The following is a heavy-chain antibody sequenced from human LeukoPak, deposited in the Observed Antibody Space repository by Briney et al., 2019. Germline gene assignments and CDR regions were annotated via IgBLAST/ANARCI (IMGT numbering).Heavy chain of an antibody. Sequence: SETLSLTCTVSGGSISSRSYYWSWIRQPAGKGLEWIGRINTSGSTKYKSSLKSRFTISVDTSKNQFSLKLSSVTAADTAVYYCTRGSIAYYYMDVWGKGTTVTISS. CDR1: GGSISSRSYY. J-gene: IGHJ6*03. CDR3: TRGSIAYYYMDV. D-gene: IGHD3-22*01. CDR2: INTSGST. V-gene: IGHV4-61*02.